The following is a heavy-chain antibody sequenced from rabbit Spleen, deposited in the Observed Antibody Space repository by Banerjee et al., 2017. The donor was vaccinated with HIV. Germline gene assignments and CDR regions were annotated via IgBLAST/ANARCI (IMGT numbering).Heavy chain of an antibody. V-gene: IGHV1S7*01. CDR2: IDPLFGIT. D-gene: IGHD8-1*01. CDR1: GFTLSSYY. Sequence: QLEESGVGLVQPGGSLKLSCEASGFTLSSYYMNWVRQAPGKGLEWIGYIDPLFGITSYANWVNGRFSISRENAQNTVFLQMTSLTAADTATYFCARDGAGGSYFALWGPCPLVTVS. J-gene: IGHJ4*01. CDR3: ARDGAGGSYFAL.